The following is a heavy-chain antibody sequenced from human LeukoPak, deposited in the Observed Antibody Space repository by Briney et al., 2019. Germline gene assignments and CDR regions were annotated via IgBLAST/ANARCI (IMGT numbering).Heavy chain of an antibody. V-gene: IGHV3-9*01. CDR1: GFTFDDYA. CDR2: ITWNSDRK. J-gene: IGHJ6*03. Sequence: GGSLRLSCAASGFTFDDYAMHWVRQAPGKGLEWVSGITWNSDRKGYADSVKGRFTISRDNSKNTLYLQMNSLRAEDTAVYYCAKEVAVAGPGEYYYYMDVWGKGTTVTISS. CDR3: AKEVAVAGPGEYYYYMDV. D-gene: IGHD6-19*01.